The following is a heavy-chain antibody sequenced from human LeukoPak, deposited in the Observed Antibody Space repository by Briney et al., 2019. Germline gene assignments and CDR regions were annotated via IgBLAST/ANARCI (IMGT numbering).Heavy chain of an antibody. CDR1: GYSFTSYW. Sequence: GESLKISCKGSGYSFTSYWIGWVRQMPGKGLEWMGIIYPGDSDARYSPSFQGQVTISADKSISTAYLQWSSLKASDTAMYYCARALFTDTPDDYSNYEDYYYYMDVWGKGTTVTVSS. J-gene: IGHJ6*03. D-gene: IGHD4-11*01. V-gene: IGHV5-51*01. CDR2: IYPGDSDA. CDR3: ARALFTDTPDDYSNYEDYYYYMDV.